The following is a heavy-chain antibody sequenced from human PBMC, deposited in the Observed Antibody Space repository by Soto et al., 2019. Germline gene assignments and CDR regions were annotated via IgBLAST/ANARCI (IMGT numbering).Heavy chain of an antibody. Sequence: ASVKVSCKASGYTFTDYYMHWVRQAPGQGLEWMGWISTKSGDTNDAQKFQDRVTMTSDTSTSTVYMELRSLRSDDTAVYYCASAGAAPYYYYGMDVWGQGTRVTVSS. D-gene: IGHD2-15*01. CDR1: GYTFTDYY. CDR2: ISTKSGDT. J-gene: IGHJ6*02. CDR3: ASAGAAPYYYYGMDV. V-gene: IGHV1-2*02.